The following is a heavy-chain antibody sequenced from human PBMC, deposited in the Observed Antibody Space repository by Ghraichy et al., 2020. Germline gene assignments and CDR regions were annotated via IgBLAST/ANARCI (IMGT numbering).Heavy chain of an antibody. V-gene: IGHV4-39*07. CDR1: GGSISSSSYY. J-gene: IGHJ3*02. D-gene: IGHD3-22*01. CDR3: ARRSYDSSGYFAADPSISNAVDI. Sequence: SETLSLTCTVSGGSISSSSYYWGWIRQPPGKGLEWIGSIYYSGSTYYNPSLRSRVTISVDTSKNQFSLKLSSVTAADTAVYYCARRSYDSSGYFAADPSISNAVDIWGQGTMVTVSS. CDR2: IYYSGST.